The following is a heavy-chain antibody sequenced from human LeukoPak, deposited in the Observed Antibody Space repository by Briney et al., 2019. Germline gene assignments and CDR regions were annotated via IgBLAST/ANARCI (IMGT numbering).Heavy chain of an antibody. J-gene: IGHJ4*02. CDR1: GGSISRDSYY. D-gene: IGHD6-19*01. V-gene: IGHV4-39*01. Sequence: SETLSLTCTVSGGSISRDSYYWAWIRQPPGKGLEWIGSIHYSWSTYYNPSLQSRVTISVDTSKSQFSLKLSSVTAADTAVYYWATLQSSGWPPRGVDSWGQGTLVTVSS. CDR2: IHYSWST. CDR3: ATLQSSGWPPRGVDS.